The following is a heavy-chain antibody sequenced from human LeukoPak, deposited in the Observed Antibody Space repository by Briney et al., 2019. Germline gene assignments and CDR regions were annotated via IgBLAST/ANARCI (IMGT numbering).Heavy chain of an antibody. V-gene: IGHV1-8*01. Sequence: GASVKVSCKASGYTFTSYDINWVRQATGQGLEWMGWMNPNSGNTGYAQKFQGRVTMTRNTSMSTAYMELSSLRSEDTAVYYCSFKGYSNYYYFDYWGQGTLVTVSS. CDR2: MNPNSGNT. D-gene: IGHD4-11*01. J-gene: IGHJ4*02. CDR1: GYTFTSYD. CDR3: SFKGYSNYYYFDY.